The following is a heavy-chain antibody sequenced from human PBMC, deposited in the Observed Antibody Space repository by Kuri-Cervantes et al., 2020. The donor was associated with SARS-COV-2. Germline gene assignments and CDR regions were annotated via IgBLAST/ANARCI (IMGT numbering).Heavy chain of an antibody. D-gene: IGHD3-10*01. J-gene: IGHJ4*02. Sequence: ASVKVSCKASGYTFTSYGIAWVRQAPGQGLEWMGWVSGYNGNTNYAQNFQGRVTMTTDTSTSTAYMELRSLRSDDTAVYYCARDKGFFGGPPERGFDYWGQGTLVTVSS. CDR3: ARDKGFFGGPPERGFDY. CDR2: VSGYNGNT. CDR1: GYTFTSYG. V-gene: IGHV1-18*01.